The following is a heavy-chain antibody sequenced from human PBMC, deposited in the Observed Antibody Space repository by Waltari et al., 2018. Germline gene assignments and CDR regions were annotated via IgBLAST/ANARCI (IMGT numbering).Heavy chain of an antibody. CDR1: GFTFSSHG. CDR3: ANEGAAAARFAFDI. CDR2: VSSDGGTT. D-gene: IGHD6-13*01. J-gene: IGHJ3*02. Sequence: QVHLVESGGGVVQPGRSLRLSCAASGFTFSSHGMHWVRQAPGKGLEWGTVVSSDGGTTYYANSVKGRFTSARDNSKNTLYLQMNSLRLEDTAVYYCANEGAAAARFAFDIWGQGTTVIVSS. V-gene: IGHV3-30*18.